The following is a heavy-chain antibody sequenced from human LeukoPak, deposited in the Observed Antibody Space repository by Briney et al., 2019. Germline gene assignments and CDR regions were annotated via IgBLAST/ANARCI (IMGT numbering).Heavy chain of an antibody. D-gene: IGHD1-1*01. CDR2: INHSGST. J-gene: IGHJ4*02. CDR1: GGSFSGYY. CDR3: ARLDWNQNY. V-gene: IGHV4-34*01. Sequence: SETLSLTCAVYGGSFSGYYWSWIRQPPGKGLEWIGEINHSGSTNYNPSLKSRVTISVDTSKNQFSLKLSSVTAADTAVYYCARLDWNQNYWGQGTLATVSS.